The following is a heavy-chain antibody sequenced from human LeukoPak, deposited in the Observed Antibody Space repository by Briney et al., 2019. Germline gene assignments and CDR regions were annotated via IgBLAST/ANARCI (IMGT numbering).Heavy chain of an antibody. D-gene: IGHD3-10*01. J-gene: IGHJ5*02. CDR2: FDPEDGET. Sequence: ASVKVSCKVSGYTLTELSMHWVRQAPGKGPEWMGGFDPEDGETIYAQKFQGRVTMTEDTSTDTAYMELSSLRSEDTAVYYCATSFGDPFNWFDPWGQGTLVTVSS. CDR3: ATSFGDPFNWFDP. V-gene: IGHV1-24*01. CDR1: GYTLTELS.